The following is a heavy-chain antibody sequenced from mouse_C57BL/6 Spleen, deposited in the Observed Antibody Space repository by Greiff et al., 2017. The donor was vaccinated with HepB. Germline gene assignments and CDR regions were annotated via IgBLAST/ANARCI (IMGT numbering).Heavy chain of an antibody. D-gene: IGHD2-1*01. J-gene: IGHJ2*01. CDR3: AREVTGNFDY. CDR1: GYSITSGYD. Sequence: VQLQQSGPGMVKPSQSLSLTCTVTGYSITSGYDWHWIRHFPGNKLEWMGYISYSGSTNYNPSLKSRISITHDTSKNHFFLKLNSVTTEDTATYYCAREVTGNFDYWGQGTTLTVSS. V-gene: IGHV3-1*01. CDR2: ISYSGST.